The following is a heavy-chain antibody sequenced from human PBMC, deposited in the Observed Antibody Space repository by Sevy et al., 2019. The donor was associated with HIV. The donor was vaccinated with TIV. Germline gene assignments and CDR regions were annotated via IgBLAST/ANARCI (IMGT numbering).Heavy chain of an antibody. CDR2: INHSGST. J-gene: IGHJ6*02. Sequence: SETLSLTCAVYGGSFSGYYWSWIRQPPGKGLEWIGEINHSGSTNYNPSLKSRFTISVDTSKNQFTLKLSSVTAADTAVYYCARDKGITIFGVVTTYYYYGMDVWGQGTTVTVSS. V-gene: IGHV4-34*01. CDR3: ARDKGITIFGVVTTYYYYGMDV. D-gene: IGHD3-3*01. CDR1: GGSFSGYY.